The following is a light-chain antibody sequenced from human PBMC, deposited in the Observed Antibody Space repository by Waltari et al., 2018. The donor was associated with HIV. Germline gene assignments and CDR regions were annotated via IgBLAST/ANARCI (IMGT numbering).Light chain of an antibody. CDR2: AAS. CDR1: QGISSY. Sequence: DIQLTQSPSFLSASVGDRVTITCRASQGISSYLAWYQQKPGKAPMLLIYAASTLQSGVPSRFSGSGSGTEFTLTISSLQPEDFATYYCQQLNSYPGTFGQGTKLDVK. J-gene: IGKJ2*01. CDR3: QQLNSYPGT. V-gene: IGKV1-9*01.